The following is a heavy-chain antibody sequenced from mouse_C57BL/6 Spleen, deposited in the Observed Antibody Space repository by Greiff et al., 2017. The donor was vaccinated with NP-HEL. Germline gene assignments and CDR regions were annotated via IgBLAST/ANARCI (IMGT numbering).Heavy chain of an antibody. CDR2: INPSTGGT. J-gene: IGHJ4*01. CDR3: ARSERYYAMDY. Sequence: VQLQQSGPELVKPGASVKISCKASGYSFTGYYMNWVKQSPEKSLEWIGEINPSTGGTTYNQKFKAKATLTVDKSSSTAYMQLKSLTSEDSAVYYCARSERYYAMDYWGQGTSVTVSS. V-gene: IGHV1-42*01. CDR1: GYSFTGYY.